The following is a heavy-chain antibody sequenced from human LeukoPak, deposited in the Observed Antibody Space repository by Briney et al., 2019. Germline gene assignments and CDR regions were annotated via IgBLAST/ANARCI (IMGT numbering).Heavy chain of an antibody. CDR1: GGSFSGYY. CDR3: ARAYYYGSGSYYNPSYYYYMDV. CDR2: INHSGST. J-gene: IGHJ6*03. Sequence: PSETLSLTCAVYGGSFSGYYWSWIRQPPGKGLEWIGEINHSGSTNYNPSLKSRVTISVDTSKNQFSLKLSSVTAADTAVYYCARAYYYGSGSYYNPSYYYYMDVWGKGTTVTISS. V-gene: IGHV4-34*01. D-gene: IGHD3-10*01.